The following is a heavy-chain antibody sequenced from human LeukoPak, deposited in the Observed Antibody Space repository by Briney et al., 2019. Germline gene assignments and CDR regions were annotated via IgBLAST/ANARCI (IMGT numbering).Heavy chain of an antibody. CDR1: GFTFSSYS. V-gene: IGHV3-7*01. CDR3: ARTKEMASISYFDS. Sequence: GGSLRLSCAASGFTFSSYSMSWVRQAPGKGLEGVANIKQDGSEKNYVGSVKGRFTIARDNAKNSLYLQMNSLRAEDTAVYYCARTKEMASISYFDSWGQGTLVTVSS. CDR2: IKQDGSEK. D-gene: IGHD5-24*01. J-gene: IGHJ4*02.